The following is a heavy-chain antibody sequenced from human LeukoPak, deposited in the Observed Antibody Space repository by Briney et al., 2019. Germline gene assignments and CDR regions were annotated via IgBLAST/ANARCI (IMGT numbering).Heavy chain of an antibody. CDR1: GFIFRSYA. D-gene: IGHD3-22*01. CDR2: ISGSGGST. V-gene: IGHV3-23*01. J-gene: IGHJ4*02. CDR3: AKDSHYDSSGSDY. Sequence: PGGSLRLSCAASGFIFRSYAMSWVRQAPGKGLEWVSAISGSGGSTYYADSVKGRFTISRDNSKNTLYLQMNSLRAEDTAVYYCAKDSHYDSSGSDYWGQGTLVTVSS.